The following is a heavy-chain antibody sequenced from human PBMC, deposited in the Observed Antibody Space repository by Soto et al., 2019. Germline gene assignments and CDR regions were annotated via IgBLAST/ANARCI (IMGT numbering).Heavy chain of an antibody. V-gene: IGHV3-30*18. CDR3: AKGESAVIGFVDY. CDR1: GFTSSSYG. CDR2: ISYDGSNK. D-gene: IGHD3-10*01. Sequence: PGGSLRLSCAASGFTSSSYGMHWVRQAPGKGLEWVAVISYDGSNKYYADSVKGRFTISRDNSKNTLYLQMNSLRAEDTAVYYCAKGESAVIGFVDYWGQGTLVTVSS. J-gene: IGHJ4*02.